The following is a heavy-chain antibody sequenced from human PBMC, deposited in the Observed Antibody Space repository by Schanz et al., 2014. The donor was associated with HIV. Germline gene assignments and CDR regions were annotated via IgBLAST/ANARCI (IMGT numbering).Heavy chain of an antibody. V-gene: IGHV3-23*01. D-gene: IGHD3-10*01. J-gene: IGHJ4*02. Sequence: EVQLLESGGGFVQPGGSLKLSCAASGFTFRNYAMNWVRQAPGKGLEWVSGISGSGSTTYYADSVKGRFTISRDNSKNTLYLQMKSLRADDTAVYYCAQRHNTIRGMKLPSYFDYWGQGTLVTVSS. CDR3: AQRHNTIRGMKLPSYFDY. CDR2: ISGSGSTT. CDR1: GFTFRNYA.